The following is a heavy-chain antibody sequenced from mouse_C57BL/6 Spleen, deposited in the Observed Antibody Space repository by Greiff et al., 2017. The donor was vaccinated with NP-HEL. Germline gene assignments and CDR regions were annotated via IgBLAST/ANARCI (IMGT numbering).Heavy chain of an antibody. CDR2: ISSGSSTI. Sequence: EVQGVESGGGLVKPGGSLKLSCAASGFTFGDYGMHWVRQAPEKGLEWVAYISSGSSTIYYADTVKGRFTISRDNAKNTLFLQMTSLRSEDTAMYYCARSYYDYDKAWFAYWGQGTLVTVSA. V-gene: IGHV5-17*01. J-gene: IGHJ3*01. CDR3: ARSYYDYDKAWFAY. D-gene: IGHD2-4*01. CDR1: GFTFGDYG.